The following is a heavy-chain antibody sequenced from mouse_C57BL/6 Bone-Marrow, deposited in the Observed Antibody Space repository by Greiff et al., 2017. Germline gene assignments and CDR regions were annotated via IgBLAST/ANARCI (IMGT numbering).Heavy chain of an antibody. Sequence: QVHVKQPGAELVKPGASVKMSCKASGYTFTSYWITWVKQRPGQGLEWIGDIYPGSGSTNYNEKFKSKATLTVDTSSSTAYMQLSSLTSEDSAVYYCARPSGGFAYWGQGTLVTVSA. CDR1: GYTFTSYW. CDR3: ARPSGGFAY. CDR2: IYPGSGST. J-gene: IGHJ3*01. V-gene: IGHV1-55*01.